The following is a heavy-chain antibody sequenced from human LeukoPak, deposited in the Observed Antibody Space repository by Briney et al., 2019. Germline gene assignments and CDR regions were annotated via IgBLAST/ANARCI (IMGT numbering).Heavy chain of an antibody. CDR2: ISGSGGDT. D-gene: IGHD4/OR15-4a*01. CDR3: AKARGATYGTYYFDY. V-gene: IGHV3-23*01. CDR1: GFTFSSYA. Sequence: GGSLRLSCAASGFTFSSYAMNWVRQAPGKGLEWVSISGSGGDTYYADSVKGRFTISRDNSKNTLYLQMNSLRAEDTAVYYCAKARGATYGTYYFDYWGQGTLVTVSS. J-gene: IGHJ4*02.